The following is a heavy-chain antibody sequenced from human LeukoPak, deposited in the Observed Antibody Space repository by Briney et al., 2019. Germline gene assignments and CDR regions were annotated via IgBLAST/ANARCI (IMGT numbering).Heavy chain of an antibody. CDR1: GYTFTSYG. V-gene: IGHV1-18*01. Sequence: ASVKVSCKASGYTFTSYGISCVRQAPGQGLEWMGWISAYNGNTNYAQKLQGRVTMTTDTSTSTAYMELRSLRSDDTAVYYCARTYCSSTSCYPDYWGRGTLVTVSS. CDR2: ISAYNGNT. J-gene: IGHJ4*02. D-gene: IGHD2-2*01. CDR3: ARTYCSSTSCYPDY.